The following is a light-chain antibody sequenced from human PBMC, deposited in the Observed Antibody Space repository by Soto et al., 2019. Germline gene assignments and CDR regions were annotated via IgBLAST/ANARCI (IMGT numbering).Light chain of an antibody. J-gene: IGLJ1*01. CDR2: DVT. CDR1: SSDVGGYDY. V-gene: IGLV2-14*03. CDR3: SSYTSSSALYV. Sequence: QSALTQPASVSGSPGQSITISCTGTSSDVGGYDYVSWYQQHPGKAPKLIIYDVTYRPSGVSNRFSGSKSGNTASLNISGLQAEDEADYYCSSYTSSSALYVFGTGTKLTVL.